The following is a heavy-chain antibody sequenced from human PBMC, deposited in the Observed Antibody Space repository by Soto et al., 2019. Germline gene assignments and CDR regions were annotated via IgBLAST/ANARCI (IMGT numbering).Heavy chain of an antibody. J-gene: IGHJ4*02. Sequence: GGSLRLSCAASGFTFNTYAMSWVRQAPGKGLEWVSTISDSGGRTYYAASVKGRFTISRDNSKNTLYLLMNSLSAEDTALYYCAKFHGSGTYYNFPDYWGQGTLVTVSS. D-gene: IGHD3-10*01. CDR2: ISDSGGRT. V-gene: IGHV3-23*01. CDR1: GFTFNTYA. CDR3: AKFHGSGTYYNFPDY.